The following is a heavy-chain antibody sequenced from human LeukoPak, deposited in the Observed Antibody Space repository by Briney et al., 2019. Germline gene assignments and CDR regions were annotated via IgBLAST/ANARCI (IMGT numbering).Heavy chain of an antibody. CDR1: GYTFSSFD. CDR2: MNPNSLNT. Sequence: ASVKVSCKTSGYTFSSFDVIWVRQATGQGLEWIGWMNPNSLNTGYAQKFRGRVTRTGDTSISTAYMELSSLISEDTAVYSCARGIRNQLLSEYWGQGSLVTVSS. V-gene: IGHV1-8*01. CDR3: ARGIRNQLLSEY. D-gene: IGHD2-2*01. J-gene: IGHJ4*02.